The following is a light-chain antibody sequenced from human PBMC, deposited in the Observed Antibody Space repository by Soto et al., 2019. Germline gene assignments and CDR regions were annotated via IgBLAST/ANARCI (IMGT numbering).Light chain of an antibody. CDR1: SSDVGGYNY. CDR3: SSYTSSSFLV. V-gene: IGLV2-14*03. J-gene: IGLJ2*01. CDR2: DVS. Sequence: QSALTQPASVSGSPGQTITISCTGTSSDVGGYNYVSWYQQHPGKAPKLIIYDVSNRPSGVSNRFSGSKSGNTASLTISGLQAEDEADYYCSSYTSSSFLVFGGGTKVTVL.